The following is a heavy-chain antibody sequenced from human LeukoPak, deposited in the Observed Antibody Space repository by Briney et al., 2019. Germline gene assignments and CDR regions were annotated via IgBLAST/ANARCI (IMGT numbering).Heavy chain of an antibody. CDR3: ARANFLYCSSTCLFDY. Sequence: ASVKVSCKASGNTFTDYYMHWVRQAPGQGFEWMGWINPNDGDTNYAQKFQGRVTMTRDTSISTAHMEVSRLRSDDTAVYYCARANFLYCSSTCLFDYWGQGTLVTVSS. CDR2: INPNDGDT. D-gene: IGHD2-2*01. V-gene: IGHV1-2*02. CDR1: GNTFTDYY. J-gene: IGHJ4*02.